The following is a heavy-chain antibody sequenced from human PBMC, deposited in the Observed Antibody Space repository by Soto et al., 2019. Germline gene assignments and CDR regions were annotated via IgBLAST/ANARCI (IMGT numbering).Heavy chain of an antibody. CDR3: ARGVTIFGVVINGWFHP. Sequence: PSETLSLTCAVSGDSINSSHWWNWVRQPPRKGLEWIGQISHSGSTTYNPSLTSRVTISVDKSKNHFSLKLTSVTAADTAVYYCARGVTIFGVVINGWFHPWGQGTLVTVSS. J-gene: IGHJ5*02. CDR1: GDSINSSHW. D-gene: IGHD3-3*01. V-gene: IGHV4-4*02. CDR2: ISHSGST.